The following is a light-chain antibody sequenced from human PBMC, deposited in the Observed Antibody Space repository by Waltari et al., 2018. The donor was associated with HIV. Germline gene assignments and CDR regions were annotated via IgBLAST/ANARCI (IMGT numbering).Light chain of an antibody. J-gene: IGLJ3*02. CDR3: QSYDNSQSGGGAGV. V-gene: IGLV1-40*01. CDR1: NSNIGAGFD. CDR2: GDD. Sequence: QSVLTQPPSVSGAPGQRVTISCPGTNSNIGAGFDVHWYQHLPGTAPKLLVYGDDNRPSGVHDRFSGSKSDTSASLASTGLQAEDEADYYCQSYDNSQSGGGAGVFGGGTKLTVL.